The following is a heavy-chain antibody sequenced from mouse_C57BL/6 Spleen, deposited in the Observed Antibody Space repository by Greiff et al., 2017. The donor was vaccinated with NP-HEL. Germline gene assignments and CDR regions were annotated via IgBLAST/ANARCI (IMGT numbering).Heavy chain of an antibody. J-gene: IGHJ1*03. CDR1: GYTFTSYG. D-gene: IGHD2-4*01. V-gene: IGHV1-81*01. Sequence: VQLQQSGAELARPGASVKLSCKASGYTFTSYGISWVKQRTGQGLEWIGEIYPRSGNTYYNEKFKGKATLTADKSSSTAYMELRSLTSEDSAVYFCARGGDYDGRYFDVWGTGTTVTVSS. CDR2: IYPRSGNT. CDR3: ARGGDYDGRYFDV.